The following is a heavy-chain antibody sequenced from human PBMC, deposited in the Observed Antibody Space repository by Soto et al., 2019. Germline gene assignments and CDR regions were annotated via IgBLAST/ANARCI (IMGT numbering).Heavy chain of an antibody. CDR2: ISSSSSYI. D-gene: IGHD5-18*01. CDR1: GFTFSSYS. CDR3: ARDQPGYSYGSRLGY. J-gene: IGHJ4*02. V-gene: IGHV3-21*01. Sequence: EVQLVESGGGLVKPGGSLRLSCAASGFTFSSYSMNWVRQAPGKGLEWVSSISSSSSYIYYAYSVKGRFTISRDNAKNSPYLQMNRLRAEDTAVYYCARDQPGYSYGSRLGYWGKGTLVTVSS.